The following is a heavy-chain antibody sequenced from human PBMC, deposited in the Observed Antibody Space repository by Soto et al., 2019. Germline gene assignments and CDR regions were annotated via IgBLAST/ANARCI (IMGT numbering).Heavy chain of an antibody. Sequence: XXVKVSCKASGYTFTSYAMHWVRQAPGQRLEWMGWINAGNGNTKHPQKFQGRVTITRDTSASTAYMEMSSLRPEDTAVCYCARGGEPIDYWGQGTLVTVSS. CDR3: ARGGEPIDY. CDR1: GYTFTSYA. V-gene: IGHV1-3*01. CDR2: INAGNGNT. D-gene: IGHD2-21*01. J-gene: IGHJ4*02.